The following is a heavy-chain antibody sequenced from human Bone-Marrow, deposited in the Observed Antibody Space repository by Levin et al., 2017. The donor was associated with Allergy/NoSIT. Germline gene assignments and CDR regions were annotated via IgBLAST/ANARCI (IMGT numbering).Heavy chain of an antibody. D-gene: IGHD2-2*02. CDR1: GFTFSGHS. J-gene: IGHJ6*03. CDR3: AREPNTSEDYSMDV. V-gene: IGHV3-21*06. Sequence: GGSLRLSCAASGFTFSGHSMNWVRQAPGKGLEWVSYISRTGEYIYYADSMKGRFTISRDNAKNSLHLQMNSLRAEDTAIYYCAREPNTSEDYSMDVWGKGTTVTVSS. CDR2: ISRTGEYI.